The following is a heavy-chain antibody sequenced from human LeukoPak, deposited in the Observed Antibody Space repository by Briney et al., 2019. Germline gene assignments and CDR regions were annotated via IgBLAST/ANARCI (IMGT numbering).Heavy chain of an antibody. D-gene: IGHD1-26*01. V-gene: IGHV1-18*01. J-gene: IGHJ4*02. CDR3: ARDYPVIVGATTDYFDY. CDR2: ISAYNGNT. CDR1: GYTFTSHA. Sequence: ASVKVSCKASGYTFTSHAISWVRQAPGQGLEWMGWISAYNGNTNYAQKLQGRVTMTTDTSTSTAYMELRSLRSDDTAVYYCARDYPVIVGATTDYFDYWGQGTLVTVSS.